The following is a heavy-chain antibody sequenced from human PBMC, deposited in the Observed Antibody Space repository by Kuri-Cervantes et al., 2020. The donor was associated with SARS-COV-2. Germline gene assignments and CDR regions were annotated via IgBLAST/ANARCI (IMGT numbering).Heavy chain of an antibody. J-gene: IGHJ5*02. CDR2: INPNSGGT. Sequence: GESLKISCKASGYTFTGYYMHWVRQAPGQGLEWMGWINPNSGGTNYAQKFQGRVTMTRDTSISTAYMELSSLRSEDTAVYYCARKRISRTVTTGGNWFDPWGQGTLVTVSS. V-gene: IGHV1-2*02. CDR1: GYTFTGYY. D-gene: IGHD4-11*01. CDR3: ARKRISRTVTTGGNWFDP.